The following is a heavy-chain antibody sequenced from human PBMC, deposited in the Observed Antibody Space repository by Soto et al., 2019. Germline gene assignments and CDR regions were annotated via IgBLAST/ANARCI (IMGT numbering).Heavy chain of an antibody. V-gene: IGHV4-59*01. J-gene: IGHJ6*02. CDR2: IYYSGST. CDR1: SGSISYYY. D-gene: IGHD5-18*01. CDR3: ARVVGGYIYDQYYYYGMDV. Sequence: SETLSPTCTVSSGSISYYYWSWIRQPTGKGLEWIGYIYYSGSTNYNPSLKSRVTISVDTSKNQFSLKLSSMTAADTAVYYCARVVGGYIYDQYYYYGMDVWGQGTTVTVSS.